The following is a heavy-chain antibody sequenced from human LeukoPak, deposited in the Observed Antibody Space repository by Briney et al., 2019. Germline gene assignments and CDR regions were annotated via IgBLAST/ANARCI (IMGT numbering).Heavy chain of an antibody. V-gene: IGHV6-1*01. J-gene: IGHJ2*01. CDR2: TFYRSKWFH. CDR3: VGGDWYFDL. CDR1: GISVSSNNGT. Sequence: SQTLSLTCAISGISVSSNNGTWNWPRQSPSRGLEWLESTFYRSKWFHAYAISVKSRITINPDTSKNQFSLQLTSVTPEDTAVYYCVGGDWYFDLWGRGTLVTVSS.